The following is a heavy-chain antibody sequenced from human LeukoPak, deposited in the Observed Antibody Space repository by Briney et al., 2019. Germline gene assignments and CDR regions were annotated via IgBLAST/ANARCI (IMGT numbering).Heavy chain of an antibody. V-gene: IGHV3-21*01. CDR1: GFTFSSYT. D-gene: IGHD6-13*01. CDR2: ISDTGDYK. CDR3: VKVGQQLVHDY. J-gene: IGHJ4*02. Sequence: GGSLRLSCATSGFTFSSYTMSWVRQAPGKGLEWVSSISDTGDYKYYADSVKGRFTISRDSAKNSLYLQMSSLRAEDTSVYYCVKVGQQLVHDYWGQGTLVTVSS.